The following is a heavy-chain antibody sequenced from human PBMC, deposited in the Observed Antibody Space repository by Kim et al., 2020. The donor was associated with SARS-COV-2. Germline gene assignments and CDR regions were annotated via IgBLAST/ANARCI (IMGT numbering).Heavy chain of an antibody. CDR2: ISAYNGNT. D-gene: IGHD3-22*01. Sequence: ASVKVSCKASGYTFTSYGISWVRQAPGQGLEWMGWISAYNGNTNYAQKLQGRVTMTTDTSTSTAYMELRSLRSDDTAVYYCARDPFESYDSSGLDYWGQGTLVTVSS. J-gene: IGHJ4*02. CDR3: ARDPFESYDSSGLDY. CDR1: GYTFTSYG. V-gene: IGHV1-18*01.